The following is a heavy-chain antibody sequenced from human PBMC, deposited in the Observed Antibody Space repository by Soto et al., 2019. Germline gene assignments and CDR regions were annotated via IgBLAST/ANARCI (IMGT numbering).Heavy chain of an antibody. CDR1: GGSFSGFY. CDR3: ARADRTLVTSYGLDV. V-gene: IGHV4-34*01. CDR2: INHSGTI. D-gene: IGHD2-21*02. J-gene: IGHJ6*02. Sequence: SETLSLTCAVSGGSFSGFYWAWIRQPPGEGLEWIGEINHSGTINFNPSLRSRLTISLDSSKEHFSLKLTSLTAADAAVYYCARADRTLVTSYGLDVWGQGTTVTVSS.